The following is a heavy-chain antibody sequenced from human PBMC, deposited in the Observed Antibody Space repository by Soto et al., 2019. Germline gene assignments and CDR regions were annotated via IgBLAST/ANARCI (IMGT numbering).Heavy chain of an antibody. CDR3: ARDGYDGSGSPYPAY. CDR2: IYYLGST. CDR1: GGSMSEYF. D-gene: IGHD3-10*01. Sequence: SETLSLTCSVSGGSMSEYFWSCIRQSPGKGLEWIGYIYYLGSTDYNPSLKSRVTISVDTSKRQFSLRLTSVTAADTAVYYCARDGYDGSGSPYPAYWGPGTQVTSPQ. J-gene: IGHJ4*02. V-gene: IGHV4-59*01.